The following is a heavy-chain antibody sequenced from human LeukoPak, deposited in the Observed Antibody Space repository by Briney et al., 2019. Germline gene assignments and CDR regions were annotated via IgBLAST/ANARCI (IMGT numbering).Heavy chain of an antibody. J-gene: IGHJ4*02. V-gene: IGHV4-61*02. CDR3: ARGAARPGGYFDY. Sequence: SQTLSLTCTVSGGSISSGSYYWSWIRQPAGKGLEWIGRIYTSGSTNYNPSLKSRVTISVDTSKNQSSLKLSSVTAADTAVYYCARGAARPGGYFDYWGQGTLVTVSS. D-gene: IGHD6-6*01. CDR1: GGSISSGSYY. CDR2: IYTSGST.